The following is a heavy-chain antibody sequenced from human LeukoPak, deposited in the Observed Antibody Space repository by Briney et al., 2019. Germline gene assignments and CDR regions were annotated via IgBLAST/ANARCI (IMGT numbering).Heavy chain of an antibody. V-gene: IGHV4-30-4*08. Sequence: SQTLSLTCTVSGGSISSGGYYWSWIRQPPGKGLEWIGYIYYSGSTYYNPSLKSRVTISVDTSKNQFSLKLSSVTAADTAVYYCARDLSGQYYYYGMDVWGQGTTVTVSS. D-gene: IGHD6-19*01. CDR1: GGSISSGGYY. CDR3: ARDLSGQYYYYGMDV. J-gene: IGHJ6*02. CDR2: IYYSGST.